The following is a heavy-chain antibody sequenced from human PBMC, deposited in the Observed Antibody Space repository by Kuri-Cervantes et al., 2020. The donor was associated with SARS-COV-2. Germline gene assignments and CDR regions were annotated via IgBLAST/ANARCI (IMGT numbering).Heavy chain of an antibody. CDR2: FDPEDGET. J-gene: IGHJ6*03. Sequence: ASVKVSCKVSGYTLTELSMHWVRQAPGKGLEWMGGFDPEDGETIYAQKFQGRVTMTEDTTTDTAYMELSSLRSEDTAVYYCATLKARGYYYMDVWGKGTTVTVSS. CDR1: GYTLTELS. V-gene: IGHV1-24*01. CDR3: ATLKARGYYYMDV.